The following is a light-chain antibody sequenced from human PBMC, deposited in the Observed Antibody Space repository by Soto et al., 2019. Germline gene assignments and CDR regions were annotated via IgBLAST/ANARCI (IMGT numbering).Light chain of an antibody. CDR1: QSVSNNY. V-gene: IGKV3-20*01. J-gene: IGKJ1*01. Sequence: EIVLTQSPATLSLSPGERATLSCRASQSVSNNYLAWYQQKPGQAPRLLIYGASARATGIPDRFSGSGSQTDFTLTISRLQSEDFAVYYCQQYNNWPKTFGQGTKVDIK. CDR2: GAS. CDR3: QQYNNWPKT.